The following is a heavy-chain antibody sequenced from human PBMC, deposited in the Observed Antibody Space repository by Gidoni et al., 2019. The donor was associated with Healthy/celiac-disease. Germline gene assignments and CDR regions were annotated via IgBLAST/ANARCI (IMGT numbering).Heavy chain of an antibody. J-gene: IGHJ5*02. CDR3: AKDPVRTTVTINWFDP. CDR1: GFTFSSYA. Sequence: EVQLLESGGGLVQPGGSLRLSCAASGFTFSSYAMSWVRQAPGKGLEWVSAISGSGGSTYYADSVKCRFTISRDNSKNTLYLQMNSLRAEDTAVYYCAKDPVRTTVTINWFDPWGQGTLVTVSS. V-gene: IGHV3-23*01. D-gene: IGHD4-17*01. CDR2: ISGSGGST.